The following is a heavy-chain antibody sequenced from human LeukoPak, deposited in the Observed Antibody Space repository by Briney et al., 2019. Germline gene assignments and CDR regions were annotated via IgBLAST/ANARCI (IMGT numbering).Heavy chain of an antibody. V-gene: IGHV3-11*04. CDR3: AKDVGELERRVNAPPAADFF. CDR1: GFSFSDSY. Sequence: GGSLRLSCAGSGFSFSDSYMSWIRQAPGKGLQWVSQISGTGGATWYAGFARDRFTISRDNAKKSLYLQMNSLRAEDTAVYYCAKDVGELERRVNAPPAADFFWGQGPRDTVSS. CDR2: ISGTGGAT. D-gene: IGHD1-1*01. J-gene: IGHJ4*02.